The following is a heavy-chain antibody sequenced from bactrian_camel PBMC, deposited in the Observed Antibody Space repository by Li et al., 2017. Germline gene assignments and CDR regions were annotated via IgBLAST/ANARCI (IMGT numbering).Heavy chain of an antibody. CDR3: VASDPDTSGCAEAWELGGGAWNVDQSTLH. Sequence: HVQLVESGGGLVQAGGSLKLSCVASQFTFSSSRSCMGWFRQAPGKDREGVAFVHRTGSTTYADSVKGRFTISKDNAKNTVHLTMLSLKPDDTAMYYCVASDPDTSGCAEAWELGGGAWNVDQSTLHWGQGTQVTVS. J-gene: IGHJ4*01. V-gene: IGHV3S53*01. D-gene: IGHD7*01. CDR1: QFTFSSSRSC. CDR2: VHRTGST.